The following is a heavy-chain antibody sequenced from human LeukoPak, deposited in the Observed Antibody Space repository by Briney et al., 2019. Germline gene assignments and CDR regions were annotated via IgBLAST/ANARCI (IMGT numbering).Heavy chain of an antibody. CDR2: IYHSGST. CDR1: GGSISSGGYY. J-gene: IGHJ1*01. D-gene: IGHD1-26*01. Sequence: SETLSLTCTVSGGSISSGGYYWSWIRQPPGKGREWIGYIYHSGSTYYNPSLKSRVTISVDRSKNQFSLKLSSVTAADTAVYYCARSAGHSSSWLRGIVGATTDFQHWGQGTLVTVSS. V-gene: IGHV4-30-2*01. CDR3: ARSAGHSSSWLRGIVGATTDFQH.